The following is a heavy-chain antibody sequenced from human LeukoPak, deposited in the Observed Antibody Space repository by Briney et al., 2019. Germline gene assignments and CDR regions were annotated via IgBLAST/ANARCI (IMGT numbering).Heavy chain of an antibody. CDR3: ARNLPIYYDSSGYFYFDF. CDR2: IYTSGST. V-gene: IGHV4-4*07. CDR1: GDSISSYY. Sequence: SETLSLTCTVSGDSISSYYWGWIRQPAGKGLEWIGRIYTSGSTNYNPSLKSRVTISVDTSKNQFSLKLTSVTAADTAVYYCARNLPIYYDSSGYFYFDFWGQGTLVTVSS. J-gene: IGHJ4*02. D-gene: IGHD3-22*01.